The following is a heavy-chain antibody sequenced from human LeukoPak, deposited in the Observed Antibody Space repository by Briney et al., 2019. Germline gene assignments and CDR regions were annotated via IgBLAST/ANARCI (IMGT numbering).Heavy chain of an antibody. CDR3: ANRGYSNYYFDY. CDR2: ISVSGNT. CDR1: GFTLSSYA. D-gene: IGHD4-11*01. Sequence: GGSLRLSCAASGFTLSSYAMSWVRQGPGKGLEWVSAISVSGNTYHADSVKGRFTISRDSSKNTLYLQMNSLRAGDAAVYYCANRGYSNYYFDYWGQGTLVTVSS. J-gene: IGHJ4*02. V-gene: IGHV3-23*01.